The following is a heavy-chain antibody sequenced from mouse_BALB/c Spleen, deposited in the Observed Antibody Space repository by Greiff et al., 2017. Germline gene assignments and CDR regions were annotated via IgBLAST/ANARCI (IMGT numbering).Heavy chain of an antibody. J-gene: IGHJ3*01. CDR1: GYAFSSYW. V-gene: IGHV1-80*01. Sequence: VQLQESGAELVRPGSSVKISCKASGYAFSSYWMNWVKQRPGQGLEWIGQIYPGDGDTNYNGKFKGKATLTADKSSSTAYMQLSSLTSEDSAVYFCARGYYYGYGGAYWGQGTLVTVSA. CDR2: IYPGDGDT. D-gene: IGHD1-2*01. CDR3: ARGYYYGYGGAY.